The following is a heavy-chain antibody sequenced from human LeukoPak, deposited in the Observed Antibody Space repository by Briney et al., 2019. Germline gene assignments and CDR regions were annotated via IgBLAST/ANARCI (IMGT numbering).Heavy chain of an antibody. CDR3: ARDYWRGAAAGFCGY. CDR2: KWYDGSNK. J-gene: IGHJ4*02. V-gene: IGHV3-33*08. CDR1: GFTFNNYG. D-gene: IGHD6-13*01. Sequence: GGSLRLSCAASGFTFNNYGMHWVRQAPGKGLEWVAVKWYDGSNKYYADSVKGRFTISRDNSKNTLYLQMNSLRAEDTAVYYCARDYWRGAAAGFCGYWGQGTLVTVSS.